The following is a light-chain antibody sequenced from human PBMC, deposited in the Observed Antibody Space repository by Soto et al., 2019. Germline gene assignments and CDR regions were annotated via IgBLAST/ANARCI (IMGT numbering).Light chain of an antibody. J-gene: IGKJ4*01. CDR3: QHYGSPPPLTV. CDR1: QSVSSSY. V-gene: IGKV3-20*01. Sequence: IVLTQSPGTLSLSPGERATLSCRASQSVSSSYLAWYQQKPGQAPRLTIYGASSRATGIPDRFSGSGSGTDFTLTISRLEAEDFAVYYCQHYGSPPPLTVVGG. CDR2: GAS.